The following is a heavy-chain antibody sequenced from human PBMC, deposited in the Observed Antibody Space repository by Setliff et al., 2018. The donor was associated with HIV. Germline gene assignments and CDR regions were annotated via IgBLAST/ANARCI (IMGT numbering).Heavy chain of an antibody. D-gene: IGHD7-27*01. J-gene: IGHJ4*02. V-gene: IGHV1-2*06. CDR3: ARELRGTWGGPPYYFDY. CDR1: GYAFTDYP. Sequence: ASVKVSCKTSGYAFTDYPIHWVRQAPGQGLEWVGRINPDSRGTNYAQTFQGRVTMTRDTSVSTAYMELSRLKSDDTAVFYCARELRGTWGGPPYYFDYWGQGALVTVSS. CDR2: INPDSRGT.